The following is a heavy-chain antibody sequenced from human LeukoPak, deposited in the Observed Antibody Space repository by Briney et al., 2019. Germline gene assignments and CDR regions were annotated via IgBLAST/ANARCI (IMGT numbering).Heavy chain of an antibody. D-gene: IGHD5-12*01. Sequence: SETPSPTRPGSGWSISSYYLGWVRPFPRGGLGWDGFISDSGSTNYSPSLESRVTISVDTSKNKFFLILSSVTAADTAVYYCARRGGTVVGDTGYHYWYFDNWGQGTLVTVSS. V-gene: IGHV4-59*08. J-gene: IGHJ4*02. CDR2: ISDSGST. CDR1: GWSISSYY. CDR3: ARRGGTVVGDTGYHYWYFDN.